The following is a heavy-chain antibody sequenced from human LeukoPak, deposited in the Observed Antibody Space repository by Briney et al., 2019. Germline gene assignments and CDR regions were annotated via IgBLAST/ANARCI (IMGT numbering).Heavy chain of an antibody. Sequence: TGGSLRLSCAASGFSFSSYVMSWVRQAPGKGLEWVSSIGGRGGNTYYPDSVKGRFTVSRDNSMNTLYLQMKSLRAEDTAVYYCARDDFGDSLYYFDYWGQGTLVTVSS. V-gene: IGHV3-23*01. CDR1: GFSFSSYV. CDR2: IGGRGGNT. CDR3: ARDDFGDSLYYFDY. D-gene: IGHD4-17*01. J-gene: IGHJ4*02.